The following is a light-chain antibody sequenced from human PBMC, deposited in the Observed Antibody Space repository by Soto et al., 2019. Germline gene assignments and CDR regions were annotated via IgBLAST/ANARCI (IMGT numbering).Light chain of an antibody. CDR1: SYNIGAGYD. J-gene: IGLJ3*02. CDR3: QSYDSSLSGWV. V-gene: IGLV1-40*01. CDR2: GNS. Sequence: QSVLTQPPSVSGAPGQRVTISCTRSSYNIGAGYDVHWYQQLPGTAPKLLIYGNSNRPSGVPDRCSGSKSGTSASLAITGLQAEDEADYYCQSYDSSLSGWVFGGGTKLTVL.